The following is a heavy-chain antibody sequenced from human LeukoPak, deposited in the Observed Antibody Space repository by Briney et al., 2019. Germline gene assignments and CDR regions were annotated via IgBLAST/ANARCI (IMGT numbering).Heavy chain of an antibody. J-gene: IGHJ4*02. V-gene: IGHV3-53*01. CDR1: GFTVSSNY. Sequence: PGGSLRLSCAASGFTVSSNYMSWVRQAPGKGLEWVSVIYSGGSTYYADSVKGRFTTSRDNSKNTLYLQVNSLRAEDTAVYYCASISSIYGSGSYYYWGQGTLVTVSS. CDR2: IYSGGST. CDR3: ASISSIYGSGSYYY. D-gene: IGHD3-10*01.